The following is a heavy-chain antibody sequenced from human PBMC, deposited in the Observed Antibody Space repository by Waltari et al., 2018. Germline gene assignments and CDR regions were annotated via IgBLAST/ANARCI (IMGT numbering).Heavy chain of an antibody. J-gene: IGHJ5*02. CDR3: AREQLPSGTWFDP. D-gene: IGHD1-1*01. CDR1: GFTFTSYS. V-gene: IGHV3-74*01. Sequence: EVQMVESGGGLVQPGGSPRLACAAAGFTFTSYSMHWVRTTQGKGLVWVSRLNTYGSSTSYAASVRGRFTISRNNAKNTLFLQMNSLRAEDTAVYYCAREQLPSGTWFDPWGQGTRVTVSS. CDR2: LNTYGSST.